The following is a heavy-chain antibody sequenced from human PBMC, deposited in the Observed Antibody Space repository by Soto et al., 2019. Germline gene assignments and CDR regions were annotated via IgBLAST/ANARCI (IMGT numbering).Heavy chain of an antibody. J-gene: IGHJ4*02. CDR2: IYYSGST. CDR1: GGSISSGGYS. D-gene: IGHD3-22*01. CDR3: ARALNYYDSSRVHFDY. Sequence: SETLSLTCAVSGGSISSGGYSWSWIRQPPGKGLEWIGYIYYSGSTYYNPSLKSRVTISVDTSKNQFSLKLSSVTAADTAVYYCARALNYYDSSRVHFDYWGQGTLVTVSS. V-gene: IGHV4-30-2*05.